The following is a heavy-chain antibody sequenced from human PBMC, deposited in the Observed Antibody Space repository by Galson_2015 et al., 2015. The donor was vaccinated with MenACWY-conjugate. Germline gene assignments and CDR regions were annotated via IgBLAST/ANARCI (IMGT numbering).Heavy chain of an antibody. CDR2: TYYRSKWYN. J-gene: IGHJ4*02. D-gene: IGHD4-17*01. Sequence: CAISGDSVSSNSAAWSWIRQSPSRGLERLGRTYYRSKWYNDYAESVRSRITINPDIPKNQFSLQLNSVTPEDTAVYYCATDYGDYDWRFDYWGQGILVTVSS. CDR3: ATDYGDYDWRFDY. CDR1: GDSVSSNSAA. V-gene: IGHV6-1*01.